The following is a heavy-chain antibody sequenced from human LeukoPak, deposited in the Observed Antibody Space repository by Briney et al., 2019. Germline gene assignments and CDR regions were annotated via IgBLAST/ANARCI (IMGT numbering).Heavy chain of an antibody. CDR3: ARDNRVTGTTYFDY. J-gene: IGHJ4*02. CDR1: GGSISSGSYY. D-gene: IGHD1-20*01. CDR2: IYTSGST. Sequence: SETLSLTCTVSGGSISSGSYYWSWIRQPAGKGLEWIGRIYTSGSTNSNPSLKSRVTISVDTSKNHFSLKLSSVTAADTAVYYCARDNRVTGTTYFDYWGQGTLVTVSS. V-gene: IGHV4-61*02.